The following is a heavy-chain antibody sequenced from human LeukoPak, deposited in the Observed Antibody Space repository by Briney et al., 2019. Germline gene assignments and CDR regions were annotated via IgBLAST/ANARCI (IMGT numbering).Heavy chain of an antibody. Sequence: QPGGSLRLSCAPSGFTFSSYGMHWVRQAPGKGLEWVAVIWYDGSNKYYADSVKGRFTISRDNSKNTLYLQMNSLRAEDTAVYYCAKDYYDSSGYLPTLGYWGQGTLVTVSS. CDR1: GFTFSSYG. CDR3: AKDYYDSSGYLPTLGY. CDR2: IWYDGSNK. D-gene: IGHD3-22*01. J-gene: IGHJ4*02. V-gene: IGHV3-33*06.